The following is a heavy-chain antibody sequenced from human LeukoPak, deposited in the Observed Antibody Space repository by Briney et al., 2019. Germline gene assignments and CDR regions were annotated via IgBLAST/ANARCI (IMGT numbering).Heavy chain of an antibody. CDR3: ARELDGNGGWFDP. V-gene: IGHV4-59*01. Sequence: SETLSLTCTVPGYSISVYYWSWIRQSPGKGLGWIGEVYYSGSTHYNPSLKSRVTISIDTSQNQFSLKLRSVTAADTAVYYCARELDGNGGWFDPWGPGTLVIVSS. CDR1: GYSISVYY. D-gene: IGHD3-10*01. CDR2: VYYSGST. J-gene: IGHJ5*02.